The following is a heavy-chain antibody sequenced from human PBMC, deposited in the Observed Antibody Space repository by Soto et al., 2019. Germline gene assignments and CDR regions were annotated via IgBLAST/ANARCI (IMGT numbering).Heavy chain of an antibody. Sequence: PGGAPRLSRLASGFPFWSRAPRRVRQGPGGGLEWVSIISDTGGDTKYADSVSGRFIISRDNSRNTLYLQMSSLRAEDSAVYYCARGSKESYPGSRIFDFWGRGTLVTVSS. CDR3: ARGSKESYPGSRIFDF. CDR2: ISDTGGDT. V-gene: IGHV3-23*01. CDR1: GFPFWSRA. D-gene: IGHD3-10*01. J-gene: IGHJ4*02.